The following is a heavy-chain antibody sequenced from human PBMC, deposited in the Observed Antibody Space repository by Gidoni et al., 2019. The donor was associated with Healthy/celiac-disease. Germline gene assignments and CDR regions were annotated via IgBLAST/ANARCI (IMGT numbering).Heavy chain of an antibody. CDR1: GFTFDDYA. Sequence: EVQLVESGGVVVQPGGSLRLSCAASGFTFDDYAMHWVRQAPGKGLEWVSLISWDGGSTYYADSVKGRFTISRDNSKNSLYLQMNSLRAEDTALYYCAKDMWVAAAGAVDYWGQGTLVTVSS. D-gene: IGHD6-13*01. CDR3: AKDMWVAAAGAVDY. J-gene: IGHJ4*02. CDR2: ISWDGGST. V-gene: IGHV3-43D*03.